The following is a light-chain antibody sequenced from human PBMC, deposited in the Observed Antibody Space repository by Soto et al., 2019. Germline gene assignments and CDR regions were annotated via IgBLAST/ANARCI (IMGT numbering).Light chain of an antibody. V-gene: IGKV3-20*01. CDR3: QQYGSSLWT. Sequence: DIVVTQSPATLSVSPGERATLSCRASQSVSSDLAWYQQKPGQAPRLLIYGASSRATGIPDRFSGSGSGTDFTLTISRLEPEDFAVYYCQQYGSSLWTFGQGTKVDIK. CDR1: QSVSSD. CDR2: GAS. J-gene: IGKJ1*01.